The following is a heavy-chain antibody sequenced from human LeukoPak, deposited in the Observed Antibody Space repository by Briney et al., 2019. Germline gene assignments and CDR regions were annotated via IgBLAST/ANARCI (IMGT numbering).Heavy chain of an antibody. J-gene: IGHJ5*02. V-gene: IGHV1-69*05. CDR2: IIPIFGTA. CDR1: GGTFSSYA. D-gene: IGHD4-23*01. CDR3: ARDNSRDSNSWWFDP. Sequence: GASVKVSCKASGGTFSSYAISWVRQAPGQGLEWMGGIIPIFGTANYAQKFQGRVTITTDESTSTAYMELSSLRSEDTAVYYCARDNSRDSNSWWFDPWGQGTLVTVSS.